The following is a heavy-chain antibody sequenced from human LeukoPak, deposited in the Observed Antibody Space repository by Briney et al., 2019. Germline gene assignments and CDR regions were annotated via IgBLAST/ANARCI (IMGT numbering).Heavy chain of an antibody. D-gene: IGHD3-9*01. CDR2: INPNSGGT. CDR3: ARAILTGYYRLLLNYYYYGMDV. Sequence: ASVKVSCKASGYTFTGYYMHWVRQAPGQGLEWMGRINPNSGGTNYAQKLQGRVTVTTDTSTSTAYMELRSLRSDDTAVYYCARAILTGYYRLLLNYYYYGMDVWGQGTTVTVSS. V-gene: IGHV1-2*06. J-gene: IGHJ6*02. CDR1: GYTFTGYY.